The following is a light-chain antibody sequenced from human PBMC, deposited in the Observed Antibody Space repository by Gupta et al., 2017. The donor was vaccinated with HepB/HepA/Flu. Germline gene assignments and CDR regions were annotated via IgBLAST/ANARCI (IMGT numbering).Light chain of an antibody. CDR2: EVF. Sequence: QSALTQPASVSGSPRQSITISCTATSSDIGNYNVVSWYQQHPGKAPKLIIHEVFKRPSGLSDRFSGSKSGNTAFLTISGLQAEDEADYYCCSYAGSSTFVFGGGTKLTVL. J-gene: IGLJ2*01. V-gene: IGLV2-23*02. CDR1: SSDIGNYNV. CDR3: CSYAGSSTFV.